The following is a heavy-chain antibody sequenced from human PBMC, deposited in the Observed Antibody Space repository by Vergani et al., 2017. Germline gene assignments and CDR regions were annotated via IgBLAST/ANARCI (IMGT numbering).Heavy chain of an antibody. V-gene: IGHV1-2*02. CDR3: ARGYCSGGSCYSLADYFDY. D-gene: IGHD2-15*01. CDR1: GDTFTGYY. CDR2: INPNSGGT. J-gene: IGHJ4*02. Sequence: QVQLVQSGAEVKKPGASVKVSCKASGDTFTGYYMHWVRQAPGQGLEWMGWINPNSGGTNYAQKFQGRVTMTRDTSISTASMELSRLRSDDTAVYYCARGYCSGGSCYSLADYFDYWGQGTLVTVSS.